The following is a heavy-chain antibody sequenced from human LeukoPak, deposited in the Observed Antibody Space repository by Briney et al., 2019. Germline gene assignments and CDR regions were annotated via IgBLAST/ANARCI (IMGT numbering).Heavy chain of an antibody. CDR1: GGSFSGYY. J-gene: IGHJ5*02. V-gene: IGHV4-34*01. D-gene: IGHD2-15*01. Sequence: TSETLSLTCAVYGGSFSGYYWSWIRQPPGKGLEWIGEINHSGSTNYNPSLKSRVTISVDTSKNQLSLKLSSVTAADTAVYYCASPYCSGGSCYANWFDPWGQGTLVTVPS. CDR3: ASPYCSGGSCYANWFDP. CDR2: INHSGST.